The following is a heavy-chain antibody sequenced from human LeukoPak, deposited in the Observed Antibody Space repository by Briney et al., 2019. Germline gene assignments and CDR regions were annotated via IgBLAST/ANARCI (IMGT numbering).Heavy chain of an antibody. D-gene: IGHD6-6*01. Sequence: GGSLRLSCAASGFTFSSYAMSWVRQAPGKGLEWVSAISGSGGSTYYADSVKGRFTISRDNSKNTLYLQMNSLRVEDTAVYYCAKEGSSSSWYYYGLDVWGPGTTVTVSS. CDR2: ISGSGGST. J-gene: IGHJ6*02. CDR1: GFTFSSYA. V-gene: IGHV3-23*01. CDR3: AKEGSSSSWYYYGLDV.